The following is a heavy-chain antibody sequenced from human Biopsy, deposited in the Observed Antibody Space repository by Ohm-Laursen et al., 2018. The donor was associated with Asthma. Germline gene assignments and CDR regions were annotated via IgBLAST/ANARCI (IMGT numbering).Heavy chain of an antibody. Sequence: SVKVSCKCSRDIFSSYGFSWVRQAPGQGLEWMGGIIPISLTPSYARRFRGRVTISADEYTRTAYMELSSLRSEDTAVYYCARDPSYFDPSVEGWHLWGQGTMVTVSS. CDR1: RDIFSSYG. J-gene: IGHJ3*01. D-gene: IGHD3-22*01. V-gene: IGHV1-69*13. CDR3: ARDPSYFDPSVEGWHL. CDR2: IIPISLTP.